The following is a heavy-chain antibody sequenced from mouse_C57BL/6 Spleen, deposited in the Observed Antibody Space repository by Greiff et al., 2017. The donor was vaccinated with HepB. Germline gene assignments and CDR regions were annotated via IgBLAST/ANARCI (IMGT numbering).Heavy chain of an antibody. CDR2: ISYDGSN. CDR1: GYSITSGYY. CDR3: ARRLEEYYYAMDY. V-gene: IGHV3-6*01. J-gene: IGHJ4*01. Sequence: EVKVEESGPGLVKPSQSLSLTCSVTGYSITSGYYWNWIRQFPGNKLEWMGYISYDGSNNYNPSLKNRISITRDTSKNQFFLKLNSVTTEDTATYYCARRLEEYYYAMDYWGQGTSVTVSS.